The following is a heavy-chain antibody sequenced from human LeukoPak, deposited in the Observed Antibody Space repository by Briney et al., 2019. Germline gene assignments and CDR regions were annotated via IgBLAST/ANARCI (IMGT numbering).Heavy chain of an antibody. CDR3: ARAGWMAYCGGDCYG. CDR1: GYTFTSYY. CDR2: INPSGGST. D-gene: IGHD2-21*02. J-gene: IGHJ4*02. V-gene: IGHV1-46*01. Sequence: ASVKVSCKASGYTFTSYYMHWLRQAPGQGLEWMGIINPSGGSTTYAQKFQGRVTMTRDMSTSTVYMEVSSLTSEDTTVYYCARAGWMAYCGGDCYGWGQGTLVTVSS.